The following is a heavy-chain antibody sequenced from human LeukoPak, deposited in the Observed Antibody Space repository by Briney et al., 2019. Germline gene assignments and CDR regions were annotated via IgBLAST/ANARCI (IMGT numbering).Heavy chain of an antibody. D-gene: IGHD6-6*01. V-gene: IGHV1-69*05. J-gene: IGHJ4*02. CDR1: GGTFSSYA. Sequence: ASVKVSCKASGGTFSSYAISWVRQAPGQGLEWMGGIIPIFGTANYAQKFQGRVTITTDESTSTAYMELSSLRSEDTAVYYCARGGYSSSPRPPDPQYYFDYWGQGTLVTVSS. CDR2: IIPIFGTA. CDR3: ARGGYSSSPRPPDPQYYFDY.